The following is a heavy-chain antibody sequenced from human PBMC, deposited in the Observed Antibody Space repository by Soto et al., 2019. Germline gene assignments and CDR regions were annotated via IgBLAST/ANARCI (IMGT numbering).Heavy chain of an antibody. Sequence: GGSLRLSCAASGFTFSSHAMTWVRQAPGKGLEWVSAISGSGGDTFYADSVKGRFTVSRDNSQNALFLQMNSLRAEDTAVYYCVKRNGGGSGSYYEDYWGQGTLVTVSS. J-gene: IGHJ4*02. CDR1: GFTFSSHA. CDR3: VKRNGGGSGSYYEDY. CDR2: ISGSGGDT. V-gene: IGHV3-23*01. D-gene: IGHD3-10*01.